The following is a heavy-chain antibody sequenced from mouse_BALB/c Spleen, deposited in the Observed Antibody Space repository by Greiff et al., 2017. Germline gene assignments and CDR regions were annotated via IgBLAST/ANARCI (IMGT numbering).Heavy chain of an antibody. Sequence: EVLLVESGGGLVQPGGSRKLSCAASGFTFSSFGMHWVRQAPEKGLEWVAYISSGSSTIYYADTVKGRFTISRDNPKNTLFLQMTSLRSEDTAMYYCARFFDGYYAYAMDYWGQGTSVTVSA. V-gene: IGHV5-17*02. D-gene: IGHD2-3*01. J-gene: IGHJ4*01. CDR1: GFTFSSFG. CDR3: ARFFDGYYAYAMDY. CDR2: ISSGSSTI.